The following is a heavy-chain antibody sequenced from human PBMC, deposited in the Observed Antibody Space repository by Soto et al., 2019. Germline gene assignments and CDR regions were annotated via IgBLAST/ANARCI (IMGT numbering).Heavy chain of an antibody. CDR1: GGTFSSYA. Sequence: GASVKVSCKASGGTFSSYAISWVRQAPGQGLEWMGGIIPIFGTANYAQKFKGRVTITADESTSTAYKEQSSLRSEDTAVYYCARCLRYDILTGPAHRPYYYYYGMDVWGQGTTVTVSS. V-gene: IGHV1-69*13. J-gene: IGHJ6*02. CDR2: IIPIFGTA. CDR3: ARCLRYDILTGPAHRPYYYYYGMDV. D-gene: IGHD3-9*01.